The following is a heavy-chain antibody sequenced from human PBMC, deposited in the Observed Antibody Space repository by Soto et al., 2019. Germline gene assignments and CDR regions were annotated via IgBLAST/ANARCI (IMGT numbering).Heavy chain of an antibody. CDR1: GAPTLSPYH. J-gene: IGHJ4*02. D-gene: IGHD1-26*01. CDR2: IFNSGTP. Sequence: SETLSLTFSVSGAPTLSPYHWTWVRPPPGKGLEWVGYIFNSGTPLYNPSLTSRLSISMDTSGNHFSLELRSVTAADTAVYYCALALGPTTGRDYWGQGTLGSVSA. CDR3: ALALGPTTGRDY. V-gene: IGHV4-31*02.